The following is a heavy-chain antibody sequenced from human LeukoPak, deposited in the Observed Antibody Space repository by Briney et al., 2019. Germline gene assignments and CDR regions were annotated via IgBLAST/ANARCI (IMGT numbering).Heavy chain of an antibody. CDR2: INHSGST. CDR1: GFSFSSYW. Sequence: GSLRLSCAASGFSFSSYWMSWVRQPPGKGLEWIGEINHSGSTNYNPSLKSRVTISVDTSKNQFSLKLSSVTAADTAVYYCARRQYYGSGSYLWYWFDPWGQGTLVTVSS. V-gene: IGHV4-34*01. CDR3: ARRQYYGSGSYLWYWFDP. J-gene: IGHJ5*02. D-gene: IGHD3-10*01.